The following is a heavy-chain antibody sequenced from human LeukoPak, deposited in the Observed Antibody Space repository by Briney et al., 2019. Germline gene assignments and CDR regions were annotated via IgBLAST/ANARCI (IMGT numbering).Heavy chain of an antibody. J-gene: IGHJ5*02. V-gene: IGHV4-31*03. CDR3: ARVEFHCSSTSCEEGWFDP. D-gene: IGHD2-2*01. CDR1: GGSISSGGYY. CDR2: IYYSGST. Sequence: SETLSLTCTVSGGSISSGGYYWSWIRQHPGKGLERIGYIYYSGSTYYNPSLKSRVTISVDTSKNQFSLKLSSVTAADTAVYYCARVEFHCSSTSCEEGWFDPWGQGTLVTVSS.